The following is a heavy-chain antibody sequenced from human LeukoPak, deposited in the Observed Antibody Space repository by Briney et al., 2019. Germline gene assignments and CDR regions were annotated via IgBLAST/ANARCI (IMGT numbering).Heavy chain of an antibody. D-gene: IGHD4-17*01. CDR3: AKHLSGFTVTTKFDY. J-gene: IGHJ4*02. V-gene: IGHV3-23*01. CDR1: GFTFSSYA. CDR2: ISGSGGST. Sequence: GGSLRLSCPASGFTFSSYAMSWVRQAPGKGLEWVSAISGSGGSTYYADSVKGRFTISRDNSKNTLYLQMNSLRAEDTAVYYCAKHLSGFTVTTKFDYWGQGTLVTVSS.